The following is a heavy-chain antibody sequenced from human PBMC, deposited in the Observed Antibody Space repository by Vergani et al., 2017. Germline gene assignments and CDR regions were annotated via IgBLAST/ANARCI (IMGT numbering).Heavy chain of an antibody. Sequence: EVELVQSGPEMRKPGESLKISCKGSEYSFGNYWIGWVRQMPGKGLEWMGIIYPADSDTSYSPSFQGQVTISADKSISTAFLQLDSLKASDTALYYCSRHTTYTDFWGQGTLVTVSS. D-gene: IGHD1-1*01. CDR1: EYSFGNYW. J-gene: IGHJ4*02. V-gene: IGHV5-51*01. CDR2: IYPADSDT. CDR3: SRHTTYTDF.